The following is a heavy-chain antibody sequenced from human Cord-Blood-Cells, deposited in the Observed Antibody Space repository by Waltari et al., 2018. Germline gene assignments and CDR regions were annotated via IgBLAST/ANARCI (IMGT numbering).Heavy chain of an antibody. D-gene: IGHD3-10*01. J-gene: IGHJ4*02. CDR3: AKEGRGSYYFDY. Sequence: QVQLVESGGGVVQPGRSLRLSFGASGFTFSSHGMHWVRQAPGKGVEWVAVISYDGSNKYHADSVKGRFTISRDNSKNTLYLQMNSLRAEDTAVYYCAKEGRGSYYFDYWGQGTLVTVSS. CDR2: ISYDGSNK. V-gene: IGHV3-30*18. CDR1: GFTFSSHG.